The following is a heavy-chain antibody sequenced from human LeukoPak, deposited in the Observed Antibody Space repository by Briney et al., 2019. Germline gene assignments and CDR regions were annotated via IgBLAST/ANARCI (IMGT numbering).Heavy chain of an antibody. CDR1: GGSFSGYY. D-gene: IGHD5-12*01. J-gene: IGHJ6*02. CDR3: ASGRVDIVATLRKYYYYGMDV. V-gene: IGHV4-34*01. CDR2: INHSGSN. Sequence: SEPLSLTCAVYGGSFSGYYWSWLRQPPGKGLEWIGEINHSGSNNYNPSLKSRVTISVDTSKNQCSLKLSSVTAADTAVYYCASGRVDIVATLRKYYYYGMDVWGQGTTVTVSS.